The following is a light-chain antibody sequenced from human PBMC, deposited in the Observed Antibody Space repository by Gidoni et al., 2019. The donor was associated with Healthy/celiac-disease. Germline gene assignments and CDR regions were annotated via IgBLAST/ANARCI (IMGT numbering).Light chain of an antibody. J-gene: IGLJ2*01. Sequence: PGQSITISCTGTSSDVGGYNYVSWYQQHPGKAPKLMIYDVSNRPSGVSNRFSGSESGNTASLTISGLQAEDEADYYCSSYTSSSSVVFGGGTKLTVL. CDR3: SSYTSSSSVV. V-gene: IGLV2-14*03. CDR2: DVS. CDR1: SSDVGGYNY.